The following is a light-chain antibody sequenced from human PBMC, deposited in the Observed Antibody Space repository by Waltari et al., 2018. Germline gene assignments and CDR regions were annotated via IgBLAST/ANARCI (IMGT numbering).Light chain of an antibody. CDR1: QYITGSW. CDR3: QQYDGSVVT. CDR2: GAS. V-gene: IGKV3-20*01. J-gene: IGKJ4*01. Sequence: IVLTQSPGTLSLSPGERVTLSCRARQYITGSWVTWYQQKPGQAHRLLIYGASSRATGVPDRFSGSGSGTDFTLTISRLEPEDSAVYYCQQYDGSVVTFGGGTKVEIK.